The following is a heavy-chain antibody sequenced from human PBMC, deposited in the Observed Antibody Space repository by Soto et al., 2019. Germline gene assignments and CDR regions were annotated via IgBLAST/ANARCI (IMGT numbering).Heavy chain of an antibody. CDR1: VFSFTTSW. CDR2: IYPGDSDI. Sequence: GESLKISCKGSVFSFTTSWIGWVRQMPVKGLEWIGMIYPGDSDIRYSPSFQGRVTISADKSISAAYLQWSSLKASDTAIYYCAGPTVPQYYYYGMDVWGQGTTVTVSS. V-gene: IGHV5-51*01. CDR3: AGPTVPQYYYYGMDV. D-gene: IGHD4-4*01. J-gene: IGHJ6*02.